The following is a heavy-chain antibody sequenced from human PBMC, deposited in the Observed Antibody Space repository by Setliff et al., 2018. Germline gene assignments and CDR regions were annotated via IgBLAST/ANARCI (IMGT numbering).Heavy chain of an antibody. Sequence: PGGSLRLSCAASGFTFSSYSMNWVRQAPGKGLEWVSSISSSSSYIYYADSVRGRFTISRDNAKNSLYLQINSLSAEDTAVYYCATHPIVVVPAGNYWGQGTLVTVSS. D-gene: IGHD2-2*01. J-gene: IGHJ4*02. CDR1: GFTFSSYS. CDR3: ATHPIVVVPAGNY. CDR2: ISSSSSYI. V-gene: IGHV3-21*01.